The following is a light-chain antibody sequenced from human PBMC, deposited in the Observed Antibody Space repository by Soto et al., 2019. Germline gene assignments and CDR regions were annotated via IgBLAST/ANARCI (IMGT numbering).Light chain of an antibody. V-gene: IGLV2-14*01. Sequence: QSALTQPASVSGSPGQSITISCTGTSSDVGTYNYVSWYQQHPGKAPKIMIFDVSNRPSGVSNRFSGSKSGNTASLTISGLQAEDEADYYCSSYTTSTTLVFVFGTGTKVTVL. CDR2: DVS. CDR3: SSYTTSTTLVFV. CDR1: SSDVGTYNY. J-gene: IGLJ1*01.